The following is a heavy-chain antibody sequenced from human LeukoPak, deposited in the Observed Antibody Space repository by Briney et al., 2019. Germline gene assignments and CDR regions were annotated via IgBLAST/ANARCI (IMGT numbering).Heavy chain of an antibody. D-gene: IGHD3-22*01. J-gene: IGHJ4*02. CDR1: GGSISSYY. Sequence: SETLSLTCTVSGGSISSYYWSWIRQPPGKGLEWIGYIYTSGSTNYNPSLKIRVTISVDTSKNQFSLKLSSVTAADTAVYYCARAHYDSSGYGNWGQGTLVTVSS. CDR2: IYTSGST. V-gene: IGHV4-4*09. CDR3: ARAHYDSSGYGN.